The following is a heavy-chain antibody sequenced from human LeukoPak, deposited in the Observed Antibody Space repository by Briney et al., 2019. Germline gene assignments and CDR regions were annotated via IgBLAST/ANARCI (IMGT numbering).Heavy chain of an antibody. CDR3: VKEQSSGYYRVADF. Sequence: GRSLRLSCTTSGFTFGTSGMHWVRQAPGKGLEGVGVLSYYGTTRHYADSEKGRFTISGDNSKSTLYLQMNSLRVEDTALYYCVKEQSSGYYRVADFWGQGTLVTVSS. CDR2: LSYYGTTR. D-gene: IGHD6-19*01. CDR1: GFTFGTSG. J-gene: IGHJ4*02. V-gene: IGHV3-30*18.